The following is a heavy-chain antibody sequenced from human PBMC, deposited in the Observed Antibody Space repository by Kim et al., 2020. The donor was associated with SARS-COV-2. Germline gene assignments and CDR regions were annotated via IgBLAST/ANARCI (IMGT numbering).Heavy chain of an antibody. J-gene: IGHJ6*02. CDR2: ISAYNGNT. CDR3: ARDRVWGAYCGGDCQKGRYGMDV. Sequence: ASVKVSCKASGYTFTSYGISWVRQAPGQGLEWMGWISAYNGNTNYAQKLQGRVTMTTDTSTSTAYMELRSLRSDDTAVYYCARDRVWGAYCGGDCQKGRYGMDVWGQGATVTDSS. D-gene: IGHD2-21*01. CDR1: GYTFTSYG. V-gene: IGHV1-18*01.